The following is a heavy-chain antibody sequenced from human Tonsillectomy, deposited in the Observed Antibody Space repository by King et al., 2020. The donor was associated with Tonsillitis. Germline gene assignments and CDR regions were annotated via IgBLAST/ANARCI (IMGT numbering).Heavy chain of an antibody. J-gene: IGHJ6*02. CDR3: AGEYSSGAIYYYYGMDV. Sequence: MQLQESGPGLVKPSETLSLTCTVSGGSISSSSYYWGWIRQPPGKGLEWIGSIYYSGSTYYNPSLKSRVTISVDTSKNQFSLKLSSVTAADTAVYYCAGEYSSGAIYYYYGMDVWGQGTTVTVSS. D-gene: IGHD6-19*01. CDR2: IYYSGST. CDR1: GGSISSSSYY. V-gene: IGHV4-39*02.